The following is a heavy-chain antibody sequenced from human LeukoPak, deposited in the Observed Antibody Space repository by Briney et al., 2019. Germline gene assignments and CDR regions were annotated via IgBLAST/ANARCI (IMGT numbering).Heavy chain of an antibody. CDR2: INEDGGNK. V-gene: IGHV3-7*03. J-gene: IGHJ4*02. Sequence: GGSLRLSCAASGFTFSSYWMNWVRQAPGKGLEWVATINEDGGNKYYVDSVKGRFTISRDNSKNTLYLQMNSLRAEDTAVYYCAKTILYLDYWGQGTLVTVSS. CDR3: AKTILYLDY. CDR1: GFTFSSYW.